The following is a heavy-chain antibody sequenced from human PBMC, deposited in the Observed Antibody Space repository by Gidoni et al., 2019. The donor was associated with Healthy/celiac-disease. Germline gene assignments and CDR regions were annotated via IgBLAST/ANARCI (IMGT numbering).Heavy chain of an antibody. D-gene: IGHD3-3*01. V-gene: IGHV4-34*01. CDR3: ARGRISGLRFLEWLRTVVFDI. CDR2: INHSGST. CDR1: GGSFSGYY. J-gene: IGHJ3*02. Sequence: QVQLQQWGAGLLKPSETLSLTCAVYGGSFSGYYWSWIRQPPGKGLEWIGEINHSGSTNYNPSLKSRVTISVDTSKNQFSLKLSSVTAADTAVYYCARGRISGLRFLEWLRTVVFDIWGQGTMVTVSS.